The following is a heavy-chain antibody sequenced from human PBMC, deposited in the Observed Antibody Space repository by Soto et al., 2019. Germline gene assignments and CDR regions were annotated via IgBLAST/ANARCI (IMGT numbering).Heavy chain of an antibody. CDR1: GFTFSSYS. CDR2: ISSSSSYI. CDR3: ARRPTSYGMDV. J-gene: IGHJ6*02. V-gene: IGHV3-21*01. D-gene: IGHD4-4*01. Sequence: GGSLRLSCAASGFTFSSYSMNWVRQAPGKGLEWVSSISSSSSYIYYADSVKGRFTISRDNAKKSLYLQMNSLRAEDTAVYYCARRPTSYGMDVWGQGTTVTVS.